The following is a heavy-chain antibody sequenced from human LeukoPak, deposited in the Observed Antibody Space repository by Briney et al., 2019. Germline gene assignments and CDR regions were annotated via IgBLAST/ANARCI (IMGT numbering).Heavy chain of an antibody. J-gene: IGHJ4*02. CDR3: AKDSCSSTSCYEDF. D-gene: IGHD2-2*01. CDR1: GFTFSNYG. CDR2: ISYDGSNK. V-gene: IGHV3-30*18. Sequence: GGSLRLSCAASGFTFSNYGMHWVRQAPGQGLEWVAVISYDGSNKYYSDSVKGRFTISRDNSKNTLYLQMNSLRAEDTGVYYCAKDSCSSTSCYEDFWGQGTLVTVSS.